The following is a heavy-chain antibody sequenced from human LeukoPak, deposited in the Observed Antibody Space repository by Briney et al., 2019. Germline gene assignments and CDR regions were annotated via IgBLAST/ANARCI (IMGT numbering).Heavy chain of an antibody. J-gene: IGHJ5*02. V-gene: IGHV3-23*01. CDR3: AKAPGPSVAGRPWFDP. CDR2: ISGSGGST. Sequence: PGGSLRLSCAASGFTFSSYAMSWVRQAPGKGLEWVSAISGSGGSTYYADSVKGRFTISRDNSKNTLYLQMNSLRAEDTAVYYCAKAPGPSVAGRPWFDPWGQGTLVTVSS. CDR1: GFTFSSYA. D-gene: IGHD6-19*01.